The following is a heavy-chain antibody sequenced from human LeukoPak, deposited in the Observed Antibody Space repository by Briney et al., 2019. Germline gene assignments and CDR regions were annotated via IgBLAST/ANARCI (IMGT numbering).Heavy chain of an antibody. CDR3: ATERFPPGIAVALFDY. CDR2: IIPIFGTA. J-gene: IGHJ4*02. D-gene: IGHD6-19*01. V-gene: IGHV1-69*05. CDR1: GGTFSSYA. Sequence: ASVKVSCKASGGTFSSYAISWVRQAPGQGLEWMGGIIPIFGTANYAQKFQGRVTITTDESTSTAYMELSSLRSEDTAVYYCATERFPPGIAVALFDYWGQGTLVTVSS.